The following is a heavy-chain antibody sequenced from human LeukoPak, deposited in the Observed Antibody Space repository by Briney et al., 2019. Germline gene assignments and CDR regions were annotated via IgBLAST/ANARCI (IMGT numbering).Heavy chain of an antibody. D-gene: IGHD2-2*02. J-gene: IGHJ4*02. V-gene: IGHV3-74*01. CDR2: INSDGSST. CDR1: GFTFSSYA. Sequence: GGSLRLSCAASGFTFSSYAMGWVRQAPGKGLVWVSRINSDGSSTSYADSVKGRFTISRDNAKNTLYLQMNSLRAEDTAVYYCARALWVPAAIGYWGQGTLVTVSS. CDR3: ARALWVPAAIGY.